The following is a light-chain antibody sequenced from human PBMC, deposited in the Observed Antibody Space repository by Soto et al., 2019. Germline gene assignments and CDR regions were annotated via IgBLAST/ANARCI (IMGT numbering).Light chain of an antibody. CDR2: DVT. CDR1: SSDIGGYNY. CDR3: CSYADNYTLS. Sequence: QSVLTQPRSVSESPGQSVTISCTGTSSDIGGYNYVSWYQHHSGRAPKLMIYDVTKRPSGVPDRFSGYKSGNTASLTISGLQAEDEGDYFCCSYADNYTLSFGGGTKLTVL. V-gene: IGLV2-11*01. J-gene: IGLJ2*01.